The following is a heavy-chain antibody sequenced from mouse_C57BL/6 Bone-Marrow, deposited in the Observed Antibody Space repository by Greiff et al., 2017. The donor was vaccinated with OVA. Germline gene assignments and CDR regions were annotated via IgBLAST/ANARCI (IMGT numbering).Heavy chain of an antibody. CDR2: IDPSDSYT. D-gene: IGHD2-4*01. CDR3: ARGDYDVFAY. CDR1: GYTFTSYW. Sequence: QVQLQQPGAELVMPGASVKLSCKASGYTFTSYWMHWVKQRPGQGLEWIGEIDPSDSYTNYNQKFKGKSTLTVDKSSSTAYMQLSSLTSEDSAVYYCARGDYDVFAYWGQGTLVTVSA. J-gene: IGHJ3*01. V-gene: IGHV1-69*01.